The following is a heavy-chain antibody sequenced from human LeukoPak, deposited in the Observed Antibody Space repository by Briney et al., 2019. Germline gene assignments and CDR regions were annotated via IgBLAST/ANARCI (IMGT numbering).Heavy chain of an antibody. D-gene: IGHD6-13*01. Sequence: SETLSLTCTVSGGSINNYYWCWIRQPAGKGLEWIGRIYTSGSTNYNPSLKSRVTMSVDTSKNQFSLKLSSVTAADTALYYCARDTSISSSWDLAYYFDNWGQGTLVTVSS. CDR1: GGSINNYY. CDR2: IYTSGST. CDR3: ARDTSISSSWDLAYYFDN. V-gene: IGHV4-4*07. J-gene: IGHJ4*02.